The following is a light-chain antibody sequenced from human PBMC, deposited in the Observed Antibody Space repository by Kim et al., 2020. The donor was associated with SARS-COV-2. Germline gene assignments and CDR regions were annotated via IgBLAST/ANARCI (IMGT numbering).Light chain of an antibody. J-gene: IGKJ5*01. V-gene: IGKV1-27*01. Sequence: ASVGDRVTITCRAIQDINNYLAWYQQKPGKVPKLLIYAASTLQSGVPSRFSGSGSGTDFTLTISSLQPEDVATYYCHKYNSAPPTFGQGTRLEIK. CDR2: AAS. CDR3: HKYNSAPPT. CDR1: QDINNY.